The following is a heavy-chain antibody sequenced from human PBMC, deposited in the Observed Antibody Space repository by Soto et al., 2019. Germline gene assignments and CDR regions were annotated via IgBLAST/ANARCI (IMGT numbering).Heavy chain of an antibody. CDR2: IYPGDSDT. CDR3: ARSHLAATPQDDAFDI. CDR1: GYSFTSYW. J-gene: IGHJ3*02. V-gene: IGHV5-51*01. Sequence: GESLKISCKGSGYSFTSYWIGWVRQMPGKGLEWMGIIYPGDSDTRYSPSFQGQVTISADKSISTAYLQWSSLKASDTAMYYCARSHLAATPQDDAFDIWGQGTMVTVSS. D-gene: IGHD2-15*01.